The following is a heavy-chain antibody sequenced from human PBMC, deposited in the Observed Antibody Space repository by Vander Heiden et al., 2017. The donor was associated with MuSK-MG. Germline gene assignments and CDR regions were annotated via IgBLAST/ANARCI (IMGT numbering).Heavy chain of an antibody. V-gene: IGHV3-74*01. J-gene: IGHJ4*02. CDR2: IDSDGSST. Sequence: EVQLVESGGGLVQPGGSLRLSCAASGFTFIKDWMHWVRQAPGKGLVWVSRIDSDGSSTTYADSVKGRFTISRDNAKNTLYLQMNSLRAEDTAVYYCASHPWYYDSGGYYYSGYWGQGTLVTVSS. CDR3: ASHPWYYDSGGYYYSGY. CDR1: GFTFIKDW. D-gene: IGHD3-22*01.